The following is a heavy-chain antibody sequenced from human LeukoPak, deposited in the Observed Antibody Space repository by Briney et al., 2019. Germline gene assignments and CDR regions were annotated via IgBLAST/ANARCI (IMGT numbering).Heavy chain of an antibody. J-gene: IGHJ4*02. Sequence: SETLSLTCTVSGGSISSYYRSWIRQPPGKGLEWIGYIYTSGSTNYNPSLKSRVTISVDTSKNQFSLKLSSVTAADTAVYYCARHHVTGTVSFEYYFDYWGQGTLVTVSS. D-gene: IGHD1-20*01. CDR3: ARHHVTGTVSFEYYFDY. CDR1: GGSISSYY. V-gene: IGHV4-4*09. CDR2: IYTSGST.